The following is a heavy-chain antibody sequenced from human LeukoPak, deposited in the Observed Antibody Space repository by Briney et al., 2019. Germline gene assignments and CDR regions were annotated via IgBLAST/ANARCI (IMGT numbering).Heavy chain of an antibody. Sequence: ASVKVSCKASGYTFTSYGISWVRQAPGQGLEWMGWISAYNGNTNYAQKLQGRVTMTRDTSTSTVYMELSSLRSEDTAVYYCAQTKLGDDAFDIWGQGTMVTVSS. CDR2: ISAYNGNT. V-gene: IGHV1-18*01. D-gene: IGHD7-27*01. J-gene: IGHJ3*02. CDR1: GYTFTSYG. CDR3: AQTKLGDDAFDI.